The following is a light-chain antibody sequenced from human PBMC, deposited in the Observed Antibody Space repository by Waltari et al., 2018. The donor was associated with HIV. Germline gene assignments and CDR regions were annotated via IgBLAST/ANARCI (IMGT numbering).Light chain of an antibody. CDR1: SSDVGGYTY. J-gene: IGLJ1*01. CDR2: EVS. CDR3: NSYVGSNNYI. Sequence: QSALTQPPSASGSPGQSVTISCTGTSSDVGGYTYVSWYQHHPGKAPKLMIYEVSKRPSGVPDRFSGSKSGNTASLTVSGLQAEDEADYYCNSYVGSNNYIFGTGTKVTVL. V-gene: IGLV2-8*01.